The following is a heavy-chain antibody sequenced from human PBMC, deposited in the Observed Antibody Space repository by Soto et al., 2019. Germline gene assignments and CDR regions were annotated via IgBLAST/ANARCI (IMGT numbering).Heavy chain of an antibody. CDR3: ARGFGRYHFDY. CDR2: FHYSGST. D-gene: IGHD1-26*01. J-gene: IGHJ4*02. V-gene: IGHV4-39*01. Sequence: PSETLSLTCTVSGGSISSRDSYWGWIRQPPGKGLEWIGSFHYSGSTYYNPSLKSRVTISVDTSKNQLSLRVTSVTAADTAVYYCARGFGRYHFDYWGQGTLVTAPQ. CDR1: GGSISSRDSY.